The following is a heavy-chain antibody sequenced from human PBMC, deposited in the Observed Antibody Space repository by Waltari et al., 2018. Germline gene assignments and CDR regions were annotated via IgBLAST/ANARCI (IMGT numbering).Heavy chain of an antibody. V-gene: IGHV1-24*01. CDR3: ATANFWSGYYYRFDY. Sequence: QVQLVQSGAEVKKPGASVKVSCKVSGYTLTAFSMHWVRPAPGKGLEWMGGFDPEDGETIYAQKFQGRVTMTEDTSTDTAYMELSSLRSEDTAVYYCATANFWSGYYYRFDYWGQGTLVTVSS. CDR1: GYTLTAFS. J-gene: IGHJ4*02. D-gene: IGHD3-3*01. CDR2: FDPEDGET.